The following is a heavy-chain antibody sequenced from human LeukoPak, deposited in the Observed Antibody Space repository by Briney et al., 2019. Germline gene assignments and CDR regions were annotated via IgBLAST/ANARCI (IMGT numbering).Heavy chain of an antibody. CDR3: AKSSSPMVVVVMSDSYFDL. J-gene: IGHJ2*01. Sequence: GGSLRLSCVASGFSFDDYAMHWVRQAPGKGLEWVSGINWNSGSIGYADSVKGRFTISRDNAKNSLYLQMNGLRLEDMALYYCAKSSSPMVVVVMSDSYFDLWGRGTLVTVSS. CDR1: GFSFDDYA. D-gene: IGHD3-22*01. CDR2: INWNSGSI. V-gene: IGHV3-9*03.